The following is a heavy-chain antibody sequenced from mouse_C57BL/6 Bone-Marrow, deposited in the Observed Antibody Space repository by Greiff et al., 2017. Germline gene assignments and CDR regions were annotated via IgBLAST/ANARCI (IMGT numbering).Heavy chain of an antibody. CDR1: GYTFTSYW. V-gene: IGHV1-50*01. D-gene: IGHD1-1*01. CDR2: IDPSDSYT. CDR3: ARGGFYYYGSSYECYAVDY. J-gene: IGHJ4*01. Sequence: QVQLQQPGAELVKPGASVKLSCKASGYTFTSYWMQWVKQRPGQGLEWIGEIDPSDSYTNYNQKFKGKATLTVDTSYSPPYMQLSRLTSEDSAVEYCARGGFYYYGSSYECYAVDYWGQGTSVTVSS.